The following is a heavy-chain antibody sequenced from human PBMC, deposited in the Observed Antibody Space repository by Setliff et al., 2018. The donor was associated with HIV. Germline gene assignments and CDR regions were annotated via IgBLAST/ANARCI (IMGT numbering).Heavy chain of an antibody. V-gene: IGHV4-59*01. CDR2: IYYSGST. CDR1: GGSISSYY. J-gene: IGHJ4*02. D-gene: IGHD2-15*01. CDR3: ARGPIRYSSGVRWFLGVESWYSGIDY. Sequence: SETLSLTCTVSGGSISSYYWSWIRQPPGKGLEWIGYIYYSGSTNYNPSLKSRVTISVDTSKNQFSLRLSSVTAADTAVYYCARGPIRYSSGVRWFLGVESWYSGIDYWGQGTRVTVSS.